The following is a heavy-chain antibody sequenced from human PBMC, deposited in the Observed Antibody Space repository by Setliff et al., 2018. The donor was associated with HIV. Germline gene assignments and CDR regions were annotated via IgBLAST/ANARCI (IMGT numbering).Heavy chain of an antibody. D-gene: IGHD3-10*01. J-gene: IGHJ4*02. V-gene: IGHV4-39*01. CDR2: IYYSGTT. Sequence: SETLSLPCSVSGDSISTYYWGWIRQPPGKGLEWIASIYYSGTTYYNPSLKSRVTISVDTSKNQFSLKLSSVTAADTAVYYCARLSLSLVRGIINSGDRFFDYWGQGSLVTVSS. CDR3: ARLSLSLVRGIINSGDRFFDY. CDR1: GDSISTYY.